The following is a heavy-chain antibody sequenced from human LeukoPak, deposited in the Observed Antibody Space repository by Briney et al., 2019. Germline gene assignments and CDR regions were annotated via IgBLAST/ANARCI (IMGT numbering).Heavy chain of an antibody. Sequence: GGSLRLACAASGFTFSTSWMNWVRQAPGKGPVWVSRINGDGSITTYADSVKGRFTISRDNAKNALSLQMNSLRAEDTAVYYCRYGSSSGDYWGQGTLVTVSS. D-gene: IGHD6-6*01. V-gene: IGHV3-74*01. J-gene: IGHJ4*02. CDR2: INGDGSIT. CDR1: GFTFSTSW. CDR3: RYGSSSGDY.